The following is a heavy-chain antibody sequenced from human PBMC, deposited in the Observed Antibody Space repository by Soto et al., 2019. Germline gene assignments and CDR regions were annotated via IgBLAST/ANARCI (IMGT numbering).Heavy chain of an antibody. D-gene: IGHD5-12*01. V-gene: IGHV3-11*01. CDR3: ARDLAEMATNTFDY. CDR1: GFTFSDYY. J-gene: IGHJ4*02. Sequence: QVQLVESGGGLVKPGGSLRLSCAASGFTFSDYYMSWIRQAPGKGLEWVSYISSSGNTIYYEDSVKGRFTISKDNAKNSLFLQMNSLRAEDTAVYYCARDLAEMATNTFDYWGQGTLVTVSS. CDR2: ISSSGNTI.